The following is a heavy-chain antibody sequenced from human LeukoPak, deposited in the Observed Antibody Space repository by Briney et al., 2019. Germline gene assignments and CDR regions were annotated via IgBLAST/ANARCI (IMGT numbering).Heavy chain of an antibody. Sequence: PSETLSLTCTISRSSINSYYWSWIRQPPGRGLEWIGYNYYSGITNYNPSLKSRVTISVDTSKNQFSLKLSSVTTADAAGYYCARAVHSSSALDYWGQGTLVIVSS. CDR3: ARAVHSSSALDY. J-gene: IGHJ4*02. V-gene: IGHV4-59*01. CDR2: NYYSGIT. D-gene: IGHD6-13*01. CDR1: RSSINSYY.